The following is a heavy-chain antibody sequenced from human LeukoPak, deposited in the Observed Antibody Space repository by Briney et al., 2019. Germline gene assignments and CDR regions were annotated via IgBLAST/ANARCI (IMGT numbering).Heavy chain of an antibody. CDR3: ARDGATGVLDH. D-gene: IGHD4/OR15-4a*01. J-gene: IGHJ4*02. Sequence: SETLSLTCTVSGGSISSYYWSWIRQPPGKGLEWIGYIYYSGSTNYNPSLKSRVAISLDTSENQFSLNLTSVTAADTAVYFCARDGATGVLDHWGQGTLVTVSS. CDR2: IYYSGST. V-gene: IGHV4-59*12. CDR1: GGSISSYY.